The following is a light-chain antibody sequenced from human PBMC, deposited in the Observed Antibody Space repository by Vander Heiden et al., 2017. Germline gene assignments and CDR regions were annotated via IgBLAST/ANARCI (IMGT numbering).Light chain of an antibody. Sequence: QSALTQPASVSGSPGQSITISCTGTSSAVGGYNYFSWYQQHQGKAPKLMIYDVSKRPAGVSNRFSGSKSGNTAALTISGLQAEDEADYYCSSYTSSSTWVFGGGTKRTVL. J-gene: IGLJ3*02. CDR3: SSYTSSSTWV. CDR2: DVS. CDR1: SSAVGGYNY. V-gene: IGLV2-14*01.